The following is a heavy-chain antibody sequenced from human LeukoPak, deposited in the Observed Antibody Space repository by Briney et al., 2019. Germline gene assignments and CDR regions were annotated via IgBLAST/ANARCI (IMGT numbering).Heavy chain of an antibody. CDR1: GGTISSSY. J-gene: IGHJ4*02. D-gene: IGHD3-22*01. CDR2: IHYSGTT. V-gene: IGHV4-59*01. Sequence: PSETLSLTCSVSGGTISSSYWSWMRQPPGKGLEWIGYIHYSGTTKYNPSLQSRVTISVDTSKNQFSLNLRSVTAADTAVYYCARGYFDSSGYSNPLDYWGQGTLVTVSS. CDR3: ARGYFDSSGYSNPLDY.